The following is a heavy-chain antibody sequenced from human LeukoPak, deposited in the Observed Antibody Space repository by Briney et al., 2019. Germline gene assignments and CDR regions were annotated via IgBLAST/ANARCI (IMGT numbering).Heavy chain of an antibody. CDR1: GGSISSYY. D-gene: IGHD6-19*01. CDR3: ARGYSSGWYEEGWFDP. CDR2: IYYSGST. V-gene: IGHV4-59*12. J-gene: IGHJ5*02. Sequence: SETLSLTCTVPGGSISSYYWSWIRQPPGKGLEWIGYIYYSGSTNYNPSLKSRVTMSVDTSKNQFSLKLSSVTAADTAVYYCARGYSSGWYEEGWFDPWGQGTLVTVSS.